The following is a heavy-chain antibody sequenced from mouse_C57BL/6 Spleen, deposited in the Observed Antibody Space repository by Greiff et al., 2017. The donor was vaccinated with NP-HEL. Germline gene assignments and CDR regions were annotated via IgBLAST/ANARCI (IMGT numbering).Heavy chain of an antibody. CDR2: ISYDGSN. Sequence: DVQLQESGPGLVKPSQSLSLTCSVTGYSITSGYYWNWIRQFPGNKLEWMGYISYDGSNNYNPSLKNRISITRDTSKNQFFLKLNSVTTEDTATYYCARDGGRFGPMDYWGQGTSVTVSS. CDR1: GYSITSGYY. CDR3: ARDGGRFGPMDY. V-gene: IGHV3-6*01. J-gene: IGHJ4*01.